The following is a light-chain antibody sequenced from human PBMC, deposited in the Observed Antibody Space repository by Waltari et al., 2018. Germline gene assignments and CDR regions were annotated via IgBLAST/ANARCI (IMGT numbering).Light chain of an antibody. V-gene: IGLV8-61*01. CDR3: ALDMGNDISV. CDR2: STN. Sequence: QTVVTQESSLSVSPGGTVTLTCGLSSGSVSTSYYPSWYQQTPGQPTRTLMYSTNRRSSGVPDRFSGSIRGNKSALTITGAQADDESDYYCALDMGNDISVFGGGTRLSVL. J-gene: IGLJ3*02. CDR1: SGSVSTSYY.